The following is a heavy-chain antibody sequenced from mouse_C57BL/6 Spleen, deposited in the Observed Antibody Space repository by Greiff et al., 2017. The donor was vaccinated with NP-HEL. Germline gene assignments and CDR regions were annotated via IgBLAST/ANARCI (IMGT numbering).Heavy chain of an antibody. CDR2: IYPSDSET. J-gene: IGHJ3*01. D-gene: IGHD1-1*01. Sequence: QVQLQQSGAELVRPGSSVKLSCKASGYTFTSYWMDWVKQRPGQGLEWIGNIYPSDSETHYNQKFKDEATLTVDKSSSTAYMQLSSLTSEDSAVYYCARGYYYGSSYLWFAYWGQGTLVTVSA. V-gene: IGHV1-61*01. CDR1: GYTFTSYW. CDR3: ARGYYYGSSYLWFAY.